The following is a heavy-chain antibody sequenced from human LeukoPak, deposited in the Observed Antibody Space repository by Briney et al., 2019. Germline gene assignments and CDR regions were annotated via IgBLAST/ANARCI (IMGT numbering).Heavy chain of an antibody. Sequence: SEALSLTCAVYGGSFSGYYWSWIRQPPGKGLEWIGEINHSGSTNYNPSLKSRVTISVDTSKNQFSLKLSSVTAADTAVCYCARPGIAAAEGRYFDLWGRGTLVTVSS. CDR2: INHSGST. D-gene: IGHD6-13*01. CDR3: ARPGIAAAEGRYFDL. J-gene: IGHJ2*01. V-gene: IGHV4-34*01. CDR1: GGSFSGYY.